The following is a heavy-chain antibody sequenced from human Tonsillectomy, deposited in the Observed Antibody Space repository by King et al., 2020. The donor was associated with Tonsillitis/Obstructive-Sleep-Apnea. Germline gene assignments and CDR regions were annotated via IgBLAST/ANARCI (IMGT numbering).Heavy chain of an antibody. CDR2: ISGSVGCT. CDR1: GFTFSSYA. V-gene: IGHV3-23*04. Sequence: DVQLVESGVGLVQPGGSLRLSCAASGFTFSSYAMSWFRQAPGKGLEWVSAISGSVGCTYYADSVKGRFTISIDNSKNTLYLQMNSLRAEDTAVYYCAKVPNGYYFDYWGQGTLVTVSS. D-gene: IGHD2-8*01. J-gene: IGHJ4*02. CDR3: AKVPNGYYFDY.